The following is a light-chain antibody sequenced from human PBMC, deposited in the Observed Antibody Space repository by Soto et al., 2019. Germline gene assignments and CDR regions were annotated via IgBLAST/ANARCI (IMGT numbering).Light chain of an antibody. CDR3: SSRSSITTVV. V-gene: IGLV2-14*03. CDR1: RNEIGDSHF. Sequence: QSALTQPASLSASPGQTITISCTGTRNEIGDSHFVSWYQQYPDKAPKLIIFEVNGRPSGVSDRFVGSKSGNTASLTISGLQPEDEADYYCSSRSSITTVVFGGGTKVTVL. J-gene: IGLJ2*01. CDR2: EVN.